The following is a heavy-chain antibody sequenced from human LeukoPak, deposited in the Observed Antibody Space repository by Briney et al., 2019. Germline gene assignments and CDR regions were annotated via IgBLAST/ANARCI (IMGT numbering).Heavy chain of an antibody. J-gene: IGHJ5*02. CDR2: MVGGGDT. V-gene: IGHV3-23*01. D-gene: IGHD5-24*01. Sequence: GGSLRLSCAGSEFSFSTFAMTWVRQPPGKGLEWVSGMVGGGDTYYADFVKGRFTISRDNSKNTVYLQMNSLRVEDTAIYYCAKDLHYNDGRWEFDPWGQGTLVTVSP. CDR3: AKDLHYNDGRWEFDP. CDR1: EFSFSTFA.